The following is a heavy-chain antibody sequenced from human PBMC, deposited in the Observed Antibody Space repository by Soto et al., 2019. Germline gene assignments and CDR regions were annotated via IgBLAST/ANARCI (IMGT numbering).Heavy chain of an antibody. J-gene: IGHJ5*02. CDR3: ARATGYDFWSGYTPNWFDP. CDR2: IYHSGST. Sequence: SETLSLTCTVSGGSLSSYYWTWIRQPPGKGLEWIGYIYHSGSTYYNPSLKSRVTISVDTSKNQFSLKLSSVTAADTAVYYCARATGYDFWSGYTPNWFDPWGQGTQVTVS. CDR1: GGSLSSYY. V-gene: IGHV4-59*12. D-gene: IGHD3-3*01.